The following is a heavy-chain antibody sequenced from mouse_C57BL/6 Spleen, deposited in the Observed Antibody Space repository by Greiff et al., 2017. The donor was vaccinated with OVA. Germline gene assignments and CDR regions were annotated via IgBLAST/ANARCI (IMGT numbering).Heavy chain of an antibody. Sequence: EVMLVESGGGLVQPGGSLSLSCAASGFTFTDYYMSWVRQPPGKALEWLGFIRNKANGYTTEYSASVKGRFTISRDNSQSILYLQMNALRAGDSATYYCARSPNGAWFAYWGQGTLVTVSA. CDR2: IRNKANGYTT. CDR3: ARSPNGAWFAY. CDR1: GFTFTDYY. J-gene: IGHJ3*01. V-gene: IGHV7-3*01.